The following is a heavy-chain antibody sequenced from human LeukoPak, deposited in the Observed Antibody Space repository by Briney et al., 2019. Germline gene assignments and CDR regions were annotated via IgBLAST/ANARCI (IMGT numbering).Heavy chain of an antibody. Sequence: HPGGSLRLSCAASGFTFSLYSMYWVRQAPGKGLEWVASILYDGSKKFYDDSVKGRFSIYRDNSNYTLYLQMNSLRVEDTAVFYCANFEGSSQAFHIWGQGTLVTVSS. J-gene: IGHJ3*02. CDR1: GFTFSLYS. CDR2: ILYDGSKK. D-gene: IGHD6-13*01. CDR3: ANFEGSSQAFHI. V-gene: IGHV3-30*02.